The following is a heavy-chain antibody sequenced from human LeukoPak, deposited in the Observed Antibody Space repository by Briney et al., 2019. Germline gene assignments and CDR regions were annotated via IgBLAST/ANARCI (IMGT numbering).Heavy chain of an antibody. V-gene: IGHV5-51*01. D-gene: IGHD2-21*02. Sequence: GESLKISCKSSGYRFSTYWIGWVRQMPGKGLEWMGIIYPVDSDTRYSTSFQGQVTISADKSISTAYLQWSSLKASDTAMYYCARQGGGDRLPDYWGQGTLVTVSS. CDR1: GYRFSTYW. J-gene: IGHJ4*02. CDR2: IYPVDSDT. CDR3: ARQGGGDRLPDY.